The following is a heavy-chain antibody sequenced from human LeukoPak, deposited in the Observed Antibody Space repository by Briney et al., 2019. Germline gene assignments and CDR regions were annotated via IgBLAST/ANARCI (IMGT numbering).Heavy chain of an antibody. D-gene: IGHD1-26*01. CDR1: GDSVSSNSAA. CDR3: ARDNIHGSDEGDFDY. Sequence: SQTLSLTCALSGDSVSSNSAAWNWIRQSPSRGLEWLERTYYRSKLYNDYAVSVKSRITINPDTSKNQFSLQLNSVIPEDTAVYYCARDNIHGSDEGDFDYWGQGTLVTVSS. J-gene: IGHJ4*02. CDR2: TYYRSKLYN. V-gene: IGHV6-1*01.